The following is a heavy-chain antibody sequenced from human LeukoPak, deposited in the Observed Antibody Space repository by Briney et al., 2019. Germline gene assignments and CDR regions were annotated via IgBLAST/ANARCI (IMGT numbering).Heavy chain of an antibody. J-gene: IGHJ4*02. V-gene: IGHV4-38-2*01. Sequence: PSETLSLTCAVSGYWGWIRQPPGKGLDWIGSIYHSGSTYYNPSLKSRVTILVDTSKNQFSLHLSSVTAADTAIYYCARVIAAGVDFDYWGQGTLVTVSS. CDR1: GY. CDR2: IYHSGST. CDR3: ARVIAAGVDFDY. D-gene: IGHD6-13*01.